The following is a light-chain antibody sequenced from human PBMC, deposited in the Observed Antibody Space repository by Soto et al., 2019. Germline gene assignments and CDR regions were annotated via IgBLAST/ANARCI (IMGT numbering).Light chain of an antibody. Sequence: DIQMTQSPSTLSASVGDRVTITCRASQSISSWLAWYQQKPGKAPKLLIYKASSLESEVPSRFSGSGSGTEFTLTISSLQPDDFATYFCQQYSGYPFTFGPGTKVDI. CDR3: QQYSGYPFT. V-gene: IGKV1-5*03. CDR1: QSISSW. CDR2: KAS. J-gene: IGKJ3*01.